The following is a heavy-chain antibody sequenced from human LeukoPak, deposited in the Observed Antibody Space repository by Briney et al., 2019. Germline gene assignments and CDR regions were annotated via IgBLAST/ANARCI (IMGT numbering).Heavy chain of an antibody. Sequence: GGSLRLSCAASGFTFSSYAMHWVRQAPGKGLEWVAVISYDGSNKYYADSVKGRFTISRDNSKNTLYLQMNSLRAEDTAVYYCARDAAGIVGATPLDYWGQGTLVTVSS. CDR2: ISYDGSNK. CDR3: ARDAAGIVGATPLDY. V-gene: IGHV3-30-3*01. CDR1: GFTFSSYA. J-gene: IGHJ4*02. D-gene: IGHD1-26*01.